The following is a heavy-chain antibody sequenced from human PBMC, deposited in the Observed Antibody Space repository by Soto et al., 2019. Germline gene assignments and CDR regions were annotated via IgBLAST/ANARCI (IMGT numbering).Heavy chain of an antibody. Sequence: EVQLVESGGGLVQPGRSLRLSCAASGFTFDDYAMHWVRQAPGKGLEWVSSISWNSDSIGYEDSVKGRFTISRDNAKNSLYLQMNRLRAEDTALYYCAKDRIWGGGRTYYGMDVWGQGTTVTVSS. CDR1: GFTFDDYA. CDR2: ISWNSDSI. V-gene: IGHV3-9*01. J-gene: IGHJ6*02. CDR3: AKDRIWGGGRTYYGMDV. D-gene: IGHD3-16*01.